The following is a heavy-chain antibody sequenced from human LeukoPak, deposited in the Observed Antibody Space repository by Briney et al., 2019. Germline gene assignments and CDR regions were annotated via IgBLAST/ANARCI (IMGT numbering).Heavy chain of an antibody. J-gene: IGHJ4*02. V-gene: IGHV3-48*03. Sequence: GGSLRLSCAASGFTFSSYEMNWVRQAPGKGLEWVSYISSRGDTIYYADSVKGRFTISRDNAKNSLYLQLNSLRAEDTAVYHCARERDSSGYYLIDYWGQGTLVTVSS. CDR1: GFTFSSYE. CDR2: ISSRGDTI. D-gene: IGHD3-22*01. CDR3: ARERDSSGYYLIDY.